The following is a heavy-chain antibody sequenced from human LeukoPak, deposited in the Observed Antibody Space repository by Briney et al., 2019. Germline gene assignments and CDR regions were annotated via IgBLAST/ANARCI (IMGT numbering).Heavy chain of an antibody. CDR3: ARPTVSDAFDI. CDR1: GFTFSSYW. V-gene: IGHV3-7*01. Sequence: PGGSLRLSCAASGFTFSSYWMSWVRQAPGKGLEWVSNIKQDGSEKYYVDSVKGRFTISRDNAKNSLYLQMNSLRAEDTAVYYCARPTVSDAFDIWGQGTMVTVFS. D-gene: IGHD4-17*01. J-gene: IGHJ3*02. CDR2: IKQDGSEK.